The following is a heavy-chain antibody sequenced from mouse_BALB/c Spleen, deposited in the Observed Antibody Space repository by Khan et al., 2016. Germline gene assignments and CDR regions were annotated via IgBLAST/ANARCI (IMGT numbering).Heavy chain of an antibody. CDR2: ISTYSGNT. Sequence: QVQLKQSGPELVRPGVSVMISCKGSGYTFTDYAMHWVKQSHAKSLEWIGLISTYSGNTNYNQKFKGKATMTVDKSSSTAYMELARLTSEDSAIYSCASSSSTVPGWDYWGQGTSVTVSS. CDR3: ASSSSTVPGWDY. V-gene: IGHV1S137*01. D-gene: IGHD6-1*01. J-gene: IGHJ4*01. CDR1: GYTFTDYA.